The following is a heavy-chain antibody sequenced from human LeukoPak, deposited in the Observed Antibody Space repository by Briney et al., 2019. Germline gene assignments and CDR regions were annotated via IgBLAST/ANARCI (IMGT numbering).Heavy chain of an antibody. CDR3: AKDSSKLYYYYGMDV. J-gene: IGHJ6*02. Sequence: GSLRLSCAASGFTFSSYAMSWVRQAPGKGLEWVSAISGSGGSTYYADSVKGRFTISRDNSKNTLYLQMNSLRAEDTAVYYCAKDSSKLYYYYGMDVWGQGTTVTVSS. V-gene: IGHV3-23*01. CDR2: ISGSGGST. CDR1: GFTFSSYA. D-gene: IGHD6-13*01.